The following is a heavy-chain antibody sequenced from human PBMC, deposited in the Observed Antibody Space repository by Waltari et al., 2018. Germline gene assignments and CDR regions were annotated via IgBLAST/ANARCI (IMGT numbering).Heavy chain of an antibody. CDR1: GGSISSGSYY. CDR2: IYTSGST. Sequence: QVQLQESGPGLVKPSQTLSLTCTVSGGSISSGSYYWSWIRQPAGKGLEWIGYIYTSGSTNYNPSLKSRVTISVDPSKNQFSLKLSSVTAADTAVYYCARARGDYVYYYYGMDVWGQGTTVTVSS. CDR3: ARARGDYVYYYYGMDV. V-gene: IGHV4-61*09. D-gene: IGHD4-17*01. J-gene: IGHJ6*02.